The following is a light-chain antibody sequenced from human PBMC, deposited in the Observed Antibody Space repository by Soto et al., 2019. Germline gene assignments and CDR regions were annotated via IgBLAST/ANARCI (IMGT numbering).Light chain of an antibody. Sequence: EMVLTQSPATLPLSPGERATLSCRASQSVRNYLAWYQQKRGQAPRLLIFDASTTATGIPARFSASGSGTDFTLTISRLEPEDFAVYYCQQYGSSGTFGQGTKVDIK. J-gene: IGKJ1*01. CDR3: QQYGSSGT. CDR2: DAS. CDR1: QSVRNY. V-gene: IGKV3-20*01.